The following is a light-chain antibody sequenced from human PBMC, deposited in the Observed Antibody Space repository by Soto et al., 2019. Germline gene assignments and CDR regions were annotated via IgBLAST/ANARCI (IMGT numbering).Light chain of an antibody. Sequence: SYELTQPPSVSVAPGQTARLTSGGNNIGSKRVHWYQQKSGQAPVLVVYDDTDRPSGIPERFSGSNSGDTATLAISRVEAGDEADYYCQVWDSTSDHYVFGTGTKVTVL. CDR1: NIGSKR. CDR2: DDT. CDR3: QVWDSTSDHYV. V-gene: IGLV3-21*02. J-gene: IGLJ1*01.